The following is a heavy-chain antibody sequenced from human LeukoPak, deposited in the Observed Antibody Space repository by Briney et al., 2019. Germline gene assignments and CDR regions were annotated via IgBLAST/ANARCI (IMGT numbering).Heavy chain of an antibody. CDR1: GFTFSSYA. CDR3: AKIGWLQFWSDFHY. CDR2: ISGSGDST. V-gene: IGHV3-23*01. Sequence: PGGSLRLSCAASGFTFSSYAMSWVRQAPGKGLEWVSAISGSGDSTYYADSVNGRFTISRDNSKNTLYLQMNSLTDGDTALYYCAKIGWLQFWSDFHYWGQGTLVTVSS. D-gene: IGHD5-18*01. J-gene: IGHJ4*02.